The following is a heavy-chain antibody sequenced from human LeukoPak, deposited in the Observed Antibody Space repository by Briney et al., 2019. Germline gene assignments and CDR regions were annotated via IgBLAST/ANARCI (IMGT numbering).Heavy chain of an antibody. V-gene: IGHV3-23*01. CDR2: ISGSGGST. D-gene: IGHD1-26*01. CDR3: AKGAATEGYYFDY. Sequence: LSGGSLSLSCAASGFTFSSYALSWVRQAPGKGLEWVSAISGSGGSTYYADSVKGRFTISRDNSKNTLYLQMNSLRAEDTAVYYCAKGAATEGYYFDYWGQGTLVTVSS. J-gene: IGHJ4*02. CDR1: GFTFSSYA.